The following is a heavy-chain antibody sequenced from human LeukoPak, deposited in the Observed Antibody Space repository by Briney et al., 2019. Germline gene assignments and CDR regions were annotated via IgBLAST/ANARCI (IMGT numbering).Heavy chain of an antibody. V-gene: IGHV7-4-1*02. Sequence: ASVTVSCKASGYTFTSYGIHWVRQAPGQGLEWMGWINTNTGNPTYAQGFTGRFVFSLETSVSTSYPQISSLKAEDTAVYYCARGRGSSARLGYYYYYIDVWGKGTTVTISS. CDR1: GYTFTSYG. CDR2: INTNTGNP. CDR3: ARGRGSSARLGYYYYYIDV. D-gene: IGHD1-26*01. J-gene: IGHJ6*03.